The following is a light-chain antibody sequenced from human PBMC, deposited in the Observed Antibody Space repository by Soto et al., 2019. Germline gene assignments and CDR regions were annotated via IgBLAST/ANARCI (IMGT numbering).Light chain of an antibody. CDR2: DVS. CDR1: SSDVGGYNY. V-gene: IGLV2-11*01. Sequence: QSALTQPRSVSGSPGQSVTISCTGTSSDVGGYNYVSWYQQHPGKAPKLMIYDVSKRPSGVPDRFSGSKSGNTASLTISGFQAEDEADYYCCSYADSYTWVFGGGTKLTVL. J-gene: IGLJ3*02. CDR3: CSYADSYTWV.